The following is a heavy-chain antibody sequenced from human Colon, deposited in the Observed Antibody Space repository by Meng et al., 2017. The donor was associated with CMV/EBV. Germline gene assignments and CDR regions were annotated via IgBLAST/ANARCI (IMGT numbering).Heavy chain of an antibody. CDR3: TGYGRDGSGAFDI. Sequence: SETLSLTCTLSGGSVTNGSYYWSWIRQPPRKALEWIGYMYYSESNNYNLSLESRVTISLNTSKNQYSLRLNSVTAADTAVYCCTGYGRDGSGAFDIWGHGTMVTVSS. CDR1: GGSVTNGSYY. D-gene: IGHD3-3*01. CDR2: MYYSESN. J-gene: IGHJ3*02. V-gene: IGHV4-61*01.